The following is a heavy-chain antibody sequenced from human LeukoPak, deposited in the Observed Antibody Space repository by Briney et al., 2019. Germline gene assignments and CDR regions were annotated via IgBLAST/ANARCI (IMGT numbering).Heavy chain of an antibody. CDR2: INAGNGNT. Sequence: GASVKVSCKASGYTFTSYAMHWVRQAPGQRLEWMGWINAGNGNTKYSQEFQGRVTITRDTSASTAYTELSSLRSEDMAVYYCARGSYVAGYYHYMDVWGKGTTVTASS. V-gene: IGHV1-3*03. CDR1: GYTFTSYA. D-gene: IGHD5-18*01. J-gene: IGHJ6*03. CDR3: ARGSYVAGYYHYMDV.